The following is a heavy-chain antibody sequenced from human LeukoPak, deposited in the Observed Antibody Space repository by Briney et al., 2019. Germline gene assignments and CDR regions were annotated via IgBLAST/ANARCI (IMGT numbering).Heavy chain of an antibody. CDR1: GFTVSSNY. Sequence: GGSLRLCCAASGFTVSSNYMSWVRQAPGKGLEWVSAISGSGGSTYYADSVKGRFTISRDNSKNTLYLQMNSLRAEDTAVYYCAKDHFADYGDYVGFFGYWGQGTLVTVSS. V-gene: IGHV3-23*01. D-gene: IGHD4-17*01. CDR3: AKDHFADYGDYVGFFGY. J-gene: IGHJ4*02. CDR2: ISGSGGST.